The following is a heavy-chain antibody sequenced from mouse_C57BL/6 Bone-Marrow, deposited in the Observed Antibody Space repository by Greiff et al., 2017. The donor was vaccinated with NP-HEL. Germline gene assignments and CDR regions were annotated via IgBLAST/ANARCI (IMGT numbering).Heavy chain of an antibody. Sequence: EVKLMESGGDLVKPGGSLKLSCAASGFTFSSYGMSWVRQTPDKRLEWVATISSGGSYTYYPDSVKGRVTISRDNAKNTLYLQMSSLKSEDTAMYYCARTIYYYYDAWFAYWGQGTLVTVSA. D-gene: IGHD2-4*01. CDR2: ISSGGSYT. V-gene: IGHV5-6*01. CDR3: ARTIYYYYDAWFAY. CDR1: GFTFSSYG. J-gene: IGHJ3*01.